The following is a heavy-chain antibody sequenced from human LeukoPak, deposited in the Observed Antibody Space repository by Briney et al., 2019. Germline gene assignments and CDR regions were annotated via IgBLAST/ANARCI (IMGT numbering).Heavy chain of an antibody. Sequence: PSEALSLTCSVSGVSVGSHFWSWVRQPAGKALEWIGRVSASGAISSNPSLNSRVTISLDTSKNQFSLKLTSVTAADTAVYFCARAYCGGDCTAGGAFDIWGQGTMVTVSS. D-gene: IGHD2-21*01. CDR2: VSASGAI. CDR1: GVSVGSHF. J-gene: IGHJ3*02. CDR3: ARAYCGGDCTAGGAFDI. V-gene: IGHV4-4*07.